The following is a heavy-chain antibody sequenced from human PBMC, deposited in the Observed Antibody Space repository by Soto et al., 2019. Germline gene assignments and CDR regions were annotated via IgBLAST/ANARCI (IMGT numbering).Heavy chain of an antibody. CDR3: ASRQLRFLINAFDI. V-gene: IGHV4-34*01. CDR2: INHSGST. D-gene: IGHD3-3*01. Sequence: SETLSLTCAVYGGSFSGYYWSWIRQPPGKGLEWIGEINHSGSTNYNPSLKSRVTISVDTSKNQFSLKLSSVTAADTAVYYCASRQLRFLINAFDIWGQGTMVTVSS. CDR1: GGSFSGYY. J-gene: IGHJ3*02.